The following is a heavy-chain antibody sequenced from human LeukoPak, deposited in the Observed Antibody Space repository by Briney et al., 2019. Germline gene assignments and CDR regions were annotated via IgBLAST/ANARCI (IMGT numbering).Heavy chain of an antibody. CDR3: ARVDGWELRSDY. V-gene: IGHV1-18*01. Sequence: VASVKVSCKASNYTFTSYGISWVRQAPGQGLEWMAWINAYNGDTNYAQKFQGRVTMTRDTSISTAYMELSRLRSDDTAVYYCARVDGWELRSDYWGQGTLVTVSS. J-gene: IGHJ4*02. D-gene: IGHD1-26*01. CDR2: INAYNGDT. CDR1: NYTFTSYG.